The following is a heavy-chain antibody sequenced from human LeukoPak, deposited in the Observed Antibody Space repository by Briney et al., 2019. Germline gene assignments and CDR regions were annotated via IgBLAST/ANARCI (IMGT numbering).Heavy chain of an antibody. CDR1: GFTFSSYG. D-gene: IGHD3-3*01. CDR2: IWYDGSNK. CDR3: ARENPASGYFDY. V-gene: IGHV3-33*01. Sequence: GRSLRLSCAASGFTFSSYGMQWVRQAPGKGLEWVAVIWYDGSNKYYADSVKGRFTISRDNSKNTLYLQMNSLRAEDTAVYYCARENPASGYFDYWGQGTLVTVSS. J-gene: IGHJ4*02.